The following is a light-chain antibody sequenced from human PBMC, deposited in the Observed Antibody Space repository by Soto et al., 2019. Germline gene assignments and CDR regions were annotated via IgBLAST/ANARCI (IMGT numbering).Light chain of an antibody. CDR2: GAS. CDR1: QSISSSF. CDR3: QQYVTSSWT. J-gene: IGKJ1*01. Sequence: EIVLTQSPGTLSLSPGERATLSCRASQSISSSFLAWYQQRPGQSPRLIIYGASSRATGIPGRFSGSGSGTDFTLSISGLDLEDSAFYYCQQYVTSSWTFGQGTKVEIK. V-gene: IGKV3-20*01.